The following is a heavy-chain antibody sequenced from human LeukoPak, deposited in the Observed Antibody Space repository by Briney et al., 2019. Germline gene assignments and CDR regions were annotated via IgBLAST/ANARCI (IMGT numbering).Heavy chain of an antibody. CDR1: AVSLTCHF. Sequence: SETLFLTCTPLAVSLTCHFRSWLRLPPGYGLEWIGYIYYSGSTNYNPSLKSRVTISVDTSKNQFSLKLSSVTAADTAVYYCARSVVVTAYFDYWGQGTLVTVSS. CDR3: ARSVVVTAYFDY. V-gene: IGHV4-59*11. J-gene: IGHJ4*02. CDR2: IYYSGST. D-gene: IGHD2-21*02.